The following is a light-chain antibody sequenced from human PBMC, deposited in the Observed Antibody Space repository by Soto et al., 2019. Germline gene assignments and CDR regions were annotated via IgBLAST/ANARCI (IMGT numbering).Light chain of an antibody. CDR1: SSDVGGYNY. CDR2: EVS. Sequence: QSVLTQPASVSGSPGQSITISCTGTSSDVGGYNYVSSYQQHPCKAPKLIIYEVSNRPSGVSNRFSGSKSGNTASLTISGLQAEDEADYYCSSYTSSSSYVFGTGTKVTVL. V-gene: IGLV2-14*01. CDR3: SSYTSSSSYV. J-gene: IGLJ1*01.